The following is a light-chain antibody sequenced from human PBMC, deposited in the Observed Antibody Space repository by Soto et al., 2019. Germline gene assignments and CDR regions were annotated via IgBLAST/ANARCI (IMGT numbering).Light chain of an antibody. CDR3: QQRSKWPPIT. V-gene: IGKV3-11*01. CDR1: QSVSPY. Sequence: EIFLTQSPATLSLSPGERATLSCRASQSVSPYLAWYQQKPGQAPRLLLYDASNRATGIPARVSGSGSGTDFTLTISSLEPEDLAVYYCQQRSKWPPITFGQGTRLEIK. CDR2: DAS. J-gene: IGKJ5*01.